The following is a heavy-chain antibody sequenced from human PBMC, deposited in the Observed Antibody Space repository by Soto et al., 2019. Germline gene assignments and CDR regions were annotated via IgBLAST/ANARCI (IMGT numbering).Heavy chain of an antibody. V-gene: IGHV3-7*03. J-gene: IGHJ4*02. CDR3: AGGSGWLIDY. CDR1: GFSFSSYW. Sequence: EVQLVESGGGLVQPGGSLRLSCEASGFSFSSYWMNRVRQAPGKGLEWVAIIKKDGSVKYYVDSVKGRFTISRDNAKNSLYLQMNGPRAEDTAVYYCAGGSGWLIDYWGRGTLVTVSS. D-gene: IGHD6-19*01. CDR2: IKKDGSVK.